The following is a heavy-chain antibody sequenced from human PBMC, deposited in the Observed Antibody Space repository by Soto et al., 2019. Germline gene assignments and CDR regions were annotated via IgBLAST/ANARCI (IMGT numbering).Heavy chain of an antibody. CDR2: ISGSGGST. CDR1: GFTFSSYA. V-gene: IGHV3-23*01. Sequence: PGWSLRLSCAASGFTFSSYAMSWVRQAPGKGLEWVSAISGSGGSTYYADSVKGRFTISRDNSKNTLYLQMNSLRAEDTAVYYCAKDDYDFWSGYYIKPYYYYGMDVWGQGTTVTVSS. J-gene: IGHJ6*02. D-gene: IGHD3-3*01. CDR3: AKDDYDFWSGYYIKPYYYYGMDV.